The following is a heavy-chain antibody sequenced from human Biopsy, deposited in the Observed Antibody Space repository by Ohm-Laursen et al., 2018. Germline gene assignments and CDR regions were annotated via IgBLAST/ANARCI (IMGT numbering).Heavy chain of an antibody. CDR2: LNPVSGNS. Sequence: ASVKVSCKASGYTFTSYDTTWVRQASGQGPEWIGWLNPVSGNSNFGQKFRGRVTVTSDTSISTAYMELSGLTSDDTATYYCGRAVRNQLLTDPWGQGTLVTVTS. CDR3: GRAVRNQLLTDP. CDR1: GYTFTSYD. J-gene: IGHJ5*02. V-gene: IGHV1-8*01. D-gene: IGHD1-7*01.